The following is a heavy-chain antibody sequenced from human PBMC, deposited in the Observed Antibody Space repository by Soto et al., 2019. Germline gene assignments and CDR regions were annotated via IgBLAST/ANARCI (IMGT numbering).Heavy chain of an antibody. V-gene: IGHV3-23*01. J-gene: IGHJ4*02. Sequence: EVQLLESGGGLVQPGGSLRLSCGASGFTFTNDAMAWMRQAPGKGLDWVSSITDRGHVTYYADSVKCRFTVYRDNSKSTLYVQMNSLRGEDTATYYCAKYSSTGESRLFDYWGQGTLVTVSS. CDR2: ITDRGHVT. D-gene: IGHD3-9*01. CDR3: AKYSSTGESRLFDY. CDR1: GFTFTNDA.